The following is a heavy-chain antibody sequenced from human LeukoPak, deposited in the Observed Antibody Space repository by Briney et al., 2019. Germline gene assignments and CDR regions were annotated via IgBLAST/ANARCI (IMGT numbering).Heavy chain of an antibody. V-gene: IGHV3-23*01. CDR2: ISGSGGST. CDR1: GFTFSSYA. Sequence: PGGSLRLSCAASGFTFSSYAMNWVRQAPEKGPEWVSGISGSGGSTYYGDSVKGRFTISRDNSKNTLYLQMNSLRAEDTAIYYCAKDRVCSSTSCYGNFDYWGQGTLVTVSS. D-gene: IGHD2-2*01. J-gene: IGHJ4*02. CDR3: AKDRVCSSTSCYGNFDY.